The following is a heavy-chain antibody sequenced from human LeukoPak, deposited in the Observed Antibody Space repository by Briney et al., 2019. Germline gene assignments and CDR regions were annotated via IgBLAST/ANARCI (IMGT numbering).Heavy chain of an antibody. CDR2: ISPDNGDT. D-gene: IGHD3-10*01. CDR1: GYTFTSYG. Sequence: ASVKVSCKASGYTFTSYGISWVRQAPGQGLEWMGWISPDNGDTNYAQKLQDRVTMTTDTSTSTAYMELRSLTSDDTAVYYCARDHRFGKFPDYWGQGTLVTASS. V-gene: IGHV1-18*01. CDR3: ARDHRFGKFPDY. J-gene: IGHJ4*02.